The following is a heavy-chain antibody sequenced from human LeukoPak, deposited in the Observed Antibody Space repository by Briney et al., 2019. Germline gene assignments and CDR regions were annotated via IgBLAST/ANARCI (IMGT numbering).Heavy chain of an antibody. V-gene: IGHV4-59*01. CDR1: GGSISSYY. CDR2: IYYSGST. CDR3: ASRTNYYDSSGRDYYYYMDV. J-gene: IGHJ6*03. Sequence: PSETLSLTCTVSGGSISSYYWSWIRQPPGKGLEWIGYIYYSGSTNYNPSLKSRVTISVDTSKNQFSLKLSSVTAADTAVYYCASRTNYYDSSGRDYYYYMDVWGKGTTVTVSS. D-gene: IGHD3-22*01.